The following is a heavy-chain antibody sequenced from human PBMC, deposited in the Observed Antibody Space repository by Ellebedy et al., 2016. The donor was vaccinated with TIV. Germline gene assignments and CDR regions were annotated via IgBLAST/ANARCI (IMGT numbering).Heavy chain of an antibody. D-gene: IGHD2-15*01. CDR1: GFTFSSYA. CDR2: ISSNGGST. CDR3: ARGDFSGVGAFDI. V-gene: IGHV3-64*01. Sequence: GESLKISCAASGFTFSSYAMHWVRQAPGKGLEYVSAISSNGGSTNYANSVKGRFTISRDNSKNTLYLQMGSLRAEDMAVYYCARGDFSGVGAFDIWGQGTMVTVSS. J-gene: IGHJ3*02.